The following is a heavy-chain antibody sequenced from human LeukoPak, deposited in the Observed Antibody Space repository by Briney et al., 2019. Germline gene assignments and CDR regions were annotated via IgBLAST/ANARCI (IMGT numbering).Heavy chain of an antibody. CDR2: IKSKTDGGTT. V-gene: IGHV3-15*01. Sequence: PGGSLRLSCAASGFTFSNAWMSWVRQAPGKGLEWVGRIKSKTDGGTTDYAAPVKGRFTISRDDSKNTLYLQMNSLKTEDTAVYYCTMDKRWFGELLSYWGQGTLVTVSS. J-gene: IGHJ4*02. D-gene: IGHD3-10*01. CDR1: GFTFSNAW. CDR3: TMDKRWFGELLSY.